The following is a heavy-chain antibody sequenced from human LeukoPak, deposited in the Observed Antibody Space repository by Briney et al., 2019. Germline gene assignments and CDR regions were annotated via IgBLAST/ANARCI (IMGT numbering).Heavy chain of an antibody. CDR2: ISGSSSYI. J-gene: IGHJ3*02. CDR3: AKTSAGELGFYAFDI. CDR1: GFTFISYS. D-gene: IGHD1-26*01. V-gene: IGHV3-21*04. Sequence: GGSLRLSCAASGFTFISYSMNWVRQAPGKGLEWVSSISGSSSYIYYADSVQGRFTISRDNTKNSLYLQMNSLRAEDTAVYYCAKTSAGELGFYAFDIWGQGTMVTVSS.